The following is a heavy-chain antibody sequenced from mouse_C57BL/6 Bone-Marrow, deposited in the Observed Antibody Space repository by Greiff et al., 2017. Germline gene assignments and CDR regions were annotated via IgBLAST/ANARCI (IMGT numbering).Heavy chain of an antibody. CDR1: GYTFTSYW. J-gene: IGHJ2*01. CDR3: ERPLIFYGSSLYYFDY. V-gene: IGHV1-50*01. D-gene: IGHD1-1*01. Sequence: QVQLQQPGAELVKPGASVKLSCKASGYTFTSYWMQWVKQRPGQGLEWIGEIDPSDSYTNYNQKFKGKATLTVDTSSSTAYMQLSSLTSEDSAVYYCERPLIFYGSSLYYFDYWGQGTTLTVSS. CDR2: IDPSDSYT.